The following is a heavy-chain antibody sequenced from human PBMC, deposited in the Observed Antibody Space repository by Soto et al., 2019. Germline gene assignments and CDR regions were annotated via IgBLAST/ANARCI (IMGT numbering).Heavy chain of an antibody. V-gene: IGHV1-69*12. D-gene: IGHD6-13*01. CDR1: GGTFSNHA. CDR2: IIPIFTTT. J-gene: IGHJ3*02. CDR3: AREVAADGTFREDVFDI. Sequence: QVHLVQSGAEVKKPGSSVKVSCKASGGTFSNHAINWVRQAPGQGLEWMGRIIPIFTTTNYAQKFQGRVTITADESTITAYMELSSLKYDDTAIYYCAREVAADGTFREDVFDIWAQGTMVTVSS.